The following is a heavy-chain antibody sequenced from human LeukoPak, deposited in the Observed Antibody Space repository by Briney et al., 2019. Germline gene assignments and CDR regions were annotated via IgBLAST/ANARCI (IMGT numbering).Heavy chain of an antibody. Sequence: PGGSLRLSCAASGFTFSSYGMHWVRQAPGKGLEWVAVISYDGSNKYYADSVKGRFTISRDNSKNTLYLQMNSLRAEDTAVYYCAKGWFGELLSVDYWGQGTLVTVSS. D-gene: IGHD3-10*01. CDR3: AKGWFGELLSVDY. V-gene: IGHV3-30*18. CDR2: ISYDGSNK. J-gene: IGHJ4*02. CDR1: GFTFSSYG.